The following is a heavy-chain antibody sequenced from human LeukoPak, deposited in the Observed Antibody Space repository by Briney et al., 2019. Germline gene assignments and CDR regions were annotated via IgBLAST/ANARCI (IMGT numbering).Heavy chain of an antibody. V-gene: IGHV3-64D*08. J-gene: IGHJ4*02. CDR2: ISSNGNRA. Sequence: GGSLRLSCSASGFAFSSYSMHWVRQAPGKGLEYVSAISSNGNRAYYADSVKGRFTISRDNSKNTLYLQMSSLRAEDRAVYYCVKGSGSGWYGYWGQGTLVTVSS. CDR3: VKGSGSGWYGY. CDR1: GFAFSSYS. D-gene: IGHD6-19*01.